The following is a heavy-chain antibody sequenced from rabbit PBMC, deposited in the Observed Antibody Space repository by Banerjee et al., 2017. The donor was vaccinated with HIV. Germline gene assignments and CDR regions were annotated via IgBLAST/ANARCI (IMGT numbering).Heavy chain of an antibody. J-gene: IGHJ2*01. D-gene: IGHD6-1*01. CDR1: GIDLSSYYY. CDR2: IYAGSSGYT. Sequence: QEQVVESGGGLVTLGGSLKLSCKASGIDLSSYYYMCWVRQAPGKGLEWIACIYAGSSGYTYYASWAKGRFTISKTSSTTVTLQMTSVTAADTATYFCARLGGYAGYGYADAFDPWGPGT. V-gene: IGHV1S45*01. CDR3: ARLGGYAGYGYADAFDP.